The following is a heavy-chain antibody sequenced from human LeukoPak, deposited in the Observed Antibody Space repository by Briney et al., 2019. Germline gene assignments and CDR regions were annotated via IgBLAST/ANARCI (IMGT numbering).Heavy chain of an antibody. CDR3: AREPGAFDI. Sequence: GGSLRLSCAASGFTFSDYYMSWIRQAPGKGLEWISYISSRGSTILYADSVKGRFTISRDSAKNSLFLQMNSLRVEDTAVYYCAREPGAFDIWGQGTMVTVSS. D-gene: IGHD1-14*01. J-gene: IGHJ3*02. CDR2: ISSRGSTI. V-gene: IGHV3-11*01. CDR1: GFTFSDYY.